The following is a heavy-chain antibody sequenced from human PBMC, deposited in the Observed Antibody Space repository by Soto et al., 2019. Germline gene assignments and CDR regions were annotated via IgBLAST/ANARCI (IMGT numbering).Heavy chain of an antibody. J-gene: IGHJ1*01. V-gene: IGHV3-66*01. Sequence: EVQLVESGGGLVQPGGSLRLSCAASGFTVSSSDMSWVRQAPGKGLEWVSVIYSGGGKYYADSVKGRFTISRDNSKNTLYLQMYSRRDEDTAVYYFVGSFFCSGGSCWAISSHWGQGTLVTVTS. CDR1: GFTVSSSD. D-gene: IGHD2-15*01. CDR3: VGSFFCSGGSCWAISSH. CDR2: IYSGGGK.